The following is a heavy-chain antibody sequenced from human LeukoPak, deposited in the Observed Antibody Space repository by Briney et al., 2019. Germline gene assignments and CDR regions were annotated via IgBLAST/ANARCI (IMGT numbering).Heavy chain of an antibody. D-gene: IGHD2-15*01. CDR1: GTSISSNY. CDR3: ARGYCSGGSCYSYYYYNYMDV. V-gene: IGHV4-59*12. CDR2: ISYIGST. J-gene: IGHJ6*03. Sequence: SETLSLTCSVSGTSISSNYWSWIRQPPGKGLEWIGYISYIGSTNYNPSLKSRVTISVDTSKNQLSLKLSSVTAADTAVYYCARGYCSGGSCYSYYYYNYMDVWGKGTTVTISS.